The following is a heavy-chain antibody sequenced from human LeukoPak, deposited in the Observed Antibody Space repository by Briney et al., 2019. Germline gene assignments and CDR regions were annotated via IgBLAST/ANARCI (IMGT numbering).Heavy chain of an antibody. CDR1: GFTSSSYA. CDR3: AKVGPFGVVIDCLDY. J-gene: IGHJ4*02. Sequence: GGSLRLSCAASGFTSSSYAMSWVRQAPGKGLEWVSAISGSGGSTYYADSVKGRFTISRDNSKNTLYLQMNSLRAEDTAVYYCAKVGPFGVVIDCLDYWGQGTLVTVSS. CDR2: ISGSGGST. V-gene: IGHV3-23*01. D-gene: IGHD3-3*01.